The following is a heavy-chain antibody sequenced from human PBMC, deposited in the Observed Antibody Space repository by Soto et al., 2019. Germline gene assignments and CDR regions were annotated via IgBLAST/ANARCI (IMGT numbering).Heavy chain of an antibody. Sequence: EVQLVESGGGLVKPGGSLRLSCAASGFTFCNYGMNWVRQAPGKGLEWVSFISSSSYIFYADSVKGRFTISRDNAKNSLYLQMNSLRAEDTAVYYCARDLGTVTTLGFQNWGQGTLVTVSS. CDR3: ARDLGTVTTLGFQN. CDR1: GFTFCNYG. D-gene: IGHD4-17*01. V-gene: IGHV3-21*01. CDR2: ISSSSYI. J-gene: IGHJ1*01.